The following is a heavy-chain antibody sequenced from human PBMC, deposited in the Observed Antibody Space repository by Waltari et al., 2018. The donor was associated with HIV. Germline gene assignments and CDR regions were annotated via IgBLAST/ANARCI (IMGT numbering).Heavy chain of an antibody. CDR1: GSTFSDYS. V-gene: IGHV3-21*02. Sequence: EVQLVDSVGGLVKPGGSLRLSCAASGSTFSDYSMNWVRQSPGKGLEWVSSISSSGSFIYYADSVKGRFTISRDNAQNSMYLQMNNLRADDSAMYYCARDSRGTSWSLNWFDPWGQGTLVTVSS. D-gene: IGHD6-13*01. J-gene: IGHJ5*02. CDR3: ARDSRGTSWSLNWFDP. CDR2: ISSSGSFI.